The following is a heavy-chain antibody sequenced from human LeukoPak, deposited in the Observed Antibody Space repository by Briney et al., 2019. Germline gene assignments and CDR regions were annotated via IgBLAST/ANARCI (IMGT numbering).Heavy chain of an antibody. Sequence: GASVKVSCKASGYTFTSYDINWVRQATGQGLEWMGWMNPNSGNTGYAQKFQGRVTMTRNTSISTAYMELSSLRSEDTAVYYCARGGLWFGELLPDYWGQGTLVTVSS. D-gene: IGHD3-10*01. CDR3: ARGGLWFGELLPDY. CDR1: GYTFTSYD. V-gene: IGHV1-8*01. J-gene: IGHJ4*02. CDR2: MNPNSGNT.